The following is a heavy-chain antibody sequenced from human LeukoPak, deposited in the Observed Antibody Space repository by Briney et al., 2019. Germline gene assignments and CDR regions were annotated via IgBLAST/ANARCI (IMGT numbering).Heavy chain of an antibody. V-gene: IGHV3-11*01. CDR3: AKDSSYYYLDY. CDR1: GFSFSDYY. CDR2: INQNSYTI. D-gene: IGHD3-22*01. Sequence: GGSLRLSCVASGFSFSDYYMTWIRQAPGKGLEWISNINQNSYTIYYADSVKGRFTISRDNAKSSLYLHMNSLRVEDTAVYYCAKDSSYYYLDYWGQGTLVTVSS. J-gene: IGHJ4*02.